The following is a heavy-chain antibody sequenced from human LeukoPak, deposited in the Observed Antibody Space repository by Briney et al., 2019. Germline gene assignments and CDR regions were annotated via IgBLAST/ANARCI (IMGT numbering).Heavy chain of an antibody. Sequence: GGSLRLSCAASGFTFRSYGMHWVRQAPGKGLEWVAVIWNDGSNKYYADSLKGRFTISRDNSKNTLYLQMNSLRAEDTAVYYCARDGRYTEFDYWGQGTLVTVSS. D-gene: IGHD5-18*01. CDR2: IWNDGSNK. J-gene: IGHJ4*02. V-gene: IGHV3-33*01. CDR1: GFTFRSYG. CDR3: ARDGRYTEFDY.